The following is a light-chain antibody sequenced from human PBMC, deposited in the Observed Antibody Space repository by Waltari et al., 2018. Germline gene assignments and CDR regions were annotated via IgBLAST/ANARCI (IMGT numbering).Light chain of an antibody. CDR3: CSDVGASTFV. CDR2: DVY. J-gene: IGLJ2*01. V-gene: IGLV2-11*01. Sequence: QSALTQPRSVSGSPGQSVTISCTGASSDVGDYESVAWYQQHPGKVPKLLIFDVYKRPSGVPVRFSGSKSGNTASLTISGLQPEDEADYHCCSDVGASTFVFGGGTKLTVL. CDR1: SSDVGDYES.